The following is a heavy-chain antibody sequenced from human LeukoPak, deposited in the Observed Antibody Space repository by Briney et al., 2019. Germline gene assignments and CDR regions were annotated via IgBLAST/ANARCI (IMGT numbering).Heavy chain of an antibody. Sequence: GGSLRLSCAASGFPFSSHAMSWVRQPPGKGLEWVSAISNGKTYYADSVRGRFTISRDDSKNTVYLQMNSMRDEDKAISYCVREAGYCASVCLKSNWFDPWGQGTLVTVSS. D-gene: IGHD2-21*02. CDR3: VREAGYCASVCLKSNWFDP. J-gene: IGHJ5*02. CDR2: ISNGKT. V-gene: IGHV3-23*01. CDR1: GFPFSSHA.